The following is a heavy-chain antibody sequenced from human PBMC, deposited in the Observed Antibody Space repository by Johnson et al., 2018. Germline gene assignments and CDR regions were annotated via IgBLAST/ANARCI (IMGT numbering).Heavy chain of an antibody. Sequence: VRLVESGGGLVQPGRSLRLSCAASGFTFDDYAMHWVRQVPGKGLELVSGLSWNSGRIGYADSVKGRFTISRANAKNSLYRQKNNLRPEDTALYYCTKDDYSGFYTGSDYWGQGTLVTVSS. CDR2: LSWNSGRI. J-gene: IGHJ4*02. V-gene: IGHV3-9*01. D-gene: IGHD3-22*01. CDR1: GFTFDDYA. CDR3: TKDDYSGFYTGSDY.